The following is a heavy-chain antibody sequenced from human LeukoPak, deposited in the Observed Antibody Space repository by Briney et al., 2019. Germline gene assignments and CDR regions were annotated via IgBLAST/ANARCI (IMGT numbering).Heavy chain of an antibody. Sequence: SETLSLTCIVSDNSISRGYYWGWVRHPPGRGLEWISSVYHTGSTFSNPSLKRRVTMSVDTVKNQFSLRMTSMTAADTAVYYCMKEGGASPSYWGQGILVTVS. J-gene: IGHJ4*02. D-gene: IGHD4-17*01. CDR1: DNSISRGYY. CDR3: MKEGGASPSY. V-gene: IGHV4-38-2*02. CDR2: VYHTGST.